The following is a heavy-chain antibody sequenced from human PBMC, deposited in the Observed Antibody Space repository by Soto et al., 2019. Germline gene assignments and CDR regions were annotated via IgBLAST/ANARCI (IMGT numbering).Heavy chain of an antibody. CDR3: ARGGSGGVFFGY. CDR2: IYYSGST. CDR1: GGSISSGDYY. D-gene: IGHD3-16*01. Sequence: PSETLSLTCTVSGGSISSGDYYWSWIRQPPGKGLEWIGYIYYSGSTYYNPSLKSRVTISVDTSKNQFSLKLSSVTAADTAVYYCARGGSGGVFFGYWGQGTLVTVSS. V-gene: IGHV4-30-4*01. J-gene: IGHJ4*02.